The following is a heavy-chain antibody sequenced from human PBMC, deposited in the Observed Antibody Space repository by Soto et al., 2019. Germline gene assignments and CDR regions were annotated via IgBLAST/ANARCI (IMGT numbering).Heavy chain of an antibody. Sequence: QVQLVQSGAEVKKPGSSVKVSCKASGGTFSSYTISWVRQAPGQGLEWMGRIIPILGIANYAQKFQGRVTSTANKSTSTADRELSSLRAEDTAVYYCAREDSGWYDYRGQGTLVTVSS. J-gene: IGHJ4*02. CDR3: AREDSGWYDY. CDR1: GGTFSSYT. V-gene: IGHV1-69*08. D-gene: IGHD6-19*01. CDR2: IIPILGIA.